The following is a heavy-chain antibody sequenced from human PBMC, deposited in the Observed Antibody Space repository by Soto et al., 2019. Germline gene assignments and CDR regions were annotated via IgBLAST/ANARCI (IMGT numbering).Heavy chain of an antibody. CDR3: ARDGQRGTYGAGYNWFDP. Sequence: GGSLRLSCTASGFTFSSFAMHWVRLAPGKGLEWVAVTSFDGTNKYYADSVKGRFTISRDNSKNTLYLEIYSLRPEDTAVYYCARDGQRGTYGAGYNWFDPWGQGTLVTVSS. CDR1: GFTFSSFA. CDR2: TSFDGTNK. J-gene: IGHJ5*02. V-gene: IGHV3-30-3*01. D-gene: IGHD1-26*01.